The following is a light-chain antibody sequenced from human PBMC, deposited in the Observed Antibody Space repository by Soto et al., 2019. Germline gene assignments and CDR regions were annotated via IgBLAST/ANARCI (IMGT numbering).Light chain of an antibody. V-gene: IGKV1-5*03. J-gene: IGKJ1*01. CDR1: QTISSW. Sequence: DIQMTQSPSTLSGSVGDRVTITCRASQTISSWLAWYQQKPGKAHKLLIYKASTLKSGVPSSFSGSGSGTEFTLTISSLQPDDFATYYCQHYNSYSEAFGQGTKVELK. CDR2: KAS. CDR3: QHYNSYSEA.